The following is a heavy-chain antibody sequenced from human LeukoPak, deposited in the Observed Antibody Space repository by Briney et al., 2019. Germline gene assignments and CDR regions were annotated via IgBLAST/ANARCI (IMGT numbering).Heavy chain of an antibody. D-gene: IGHD3-10*01. CDR1: GFTFSSYG. CDR3: AKDFGSYYYYYMDV. J-gene: IGHJ6*03. V-gene: IGHV3-33*06. CDR2: IWYDGSNR. Sequence: GRSLRLSCAASGFTFSSYGMHWVRQAPGKGLEWVAVIWYDGSNRYYADSVKGRFTISRDNSKNTLYLQMNSLRAEDTAVYYCAKDFGSYYYYYMDVWGKGTTVTVSS.